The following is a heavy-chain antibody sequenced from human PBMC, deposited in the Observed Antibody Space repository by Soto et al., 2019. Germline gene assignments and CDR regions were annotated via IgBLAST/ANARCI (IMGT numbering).Heavy chain of an antibody. CDR2: INHSGST. V-gene: IGHV4-34*01. CDR1: GGSFSGYY. J-gene: IGHJ5*02. D-gene: IGHD2-2*01. CDR3: ARGRRVPAARRSWFDP. Sequence: SETLSLTCAVYGGSFSGYYWSWIRQPPGKGLEWIGEINHSGSTNYNPSLKSRVTISVDTSKNQSSLKLSSVTAADTAVYYCARGRRVPAARRSWFDPWGQGTLVTVSS.